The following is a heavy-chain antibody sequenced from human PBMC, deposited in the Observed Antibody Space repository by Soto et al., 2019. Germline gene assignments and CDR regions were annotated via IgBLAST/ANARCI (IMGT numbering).Heavy chain of an antibody. V-gene: IGHV4-34*01. D-gene: IGHD1-1*01. Sequence: PSETLSLTCAVYGGSFGGYYWSWIRQPPGKGLEWIGEINHSGSTNYNPSLKSRVTISVDTSKNQFSLKLSSVTAADTAVYYCARGRRYNWNDWALDYYYYMDVWGKGTTVTVSS. CDR3: ARGRRYNWNDWALDYYYYMDV. J-gene: IGHJ6*03. CDR1: GGSFGGYY. CDR2: INHSGST.